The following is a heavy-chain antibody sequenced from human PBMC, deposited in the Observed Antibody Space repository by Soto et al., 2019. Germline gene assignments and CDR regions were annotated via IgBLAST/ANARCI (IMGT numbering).Heavy chain of an antibody. CDR3: ARSPRSSPYFDY. V-gene: IGHV5-51*01. D-gene: IGHD6-13*01. CDR2: IYPGDSET. Sequence: GESLKISCHCSGYTFSNFWIAWVGQLPGKGLEYMGIIYPGDSETRYSPSFHGKVTISADRSIGTAYLQWSSLEASDSAFYFCARSPRSSPYFDYWGQGALVTVSS. J-gene: IGHJ4*02. CDR1: GYTFSNFW.